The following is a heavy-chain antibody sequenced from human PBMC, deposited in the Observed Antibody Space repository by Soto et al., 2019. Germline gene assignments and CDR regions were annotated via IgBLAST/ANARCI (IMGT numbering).Heavy chain of an antibody. CDR2: IWYDGSNK. CDR1: GFTFSSYG. D-gene: IGHD3-3*01. J-gene: IGHJ6*02. Sequence: PGGSLRLSCAASGFTFSSYGMHWVRQAPGKGLEWVAVIWYDGSNKYYADSVKGRFTISRDNSKNTLYLQMNSLRAEDTAVYYCARDNHATYYDFWSGYSTDYYGIDVWGQGTTVTVSS. CDR3: ARDNHATYYDFWSGYSTDYYGIDV. V-gene: IGHV3-33*01.